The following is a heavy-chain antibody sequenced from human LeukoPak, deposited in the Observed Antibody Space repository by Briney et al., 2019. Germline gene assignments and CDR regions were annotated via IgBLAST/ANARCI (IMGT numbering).Heavy chain of an antibody. J-gene: IGHJ4*02. D-gene: IGHD3-3*01. CDR3: GSRRTAMFGVIKGPIDY. Sequence: SETLSLTCTVSGGSISSGGYYWSWIRQPPGKGLEWIGYIYHSGSPNNNPSLKSRVSISFDTSKNQFSLKLTSVTAADTAVYYCGSRRTAMFGVIKGPIDYWGQRTLVTVSS. CDR1: GGSISSGGYY. CDR2: IYHSGSP. V-gene: IGHV4-30-2*01.